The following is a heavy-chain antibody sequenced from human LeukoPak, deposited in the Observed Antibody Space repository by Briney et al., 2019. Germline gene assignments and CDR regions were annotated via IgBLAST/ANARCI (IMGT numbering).Heavy chain of an antibody. CDR2: ISWNSGSI. J-gene: IGHJ5*02. Sequence: GRSLRLSCAASGFTFDDYAMHWVRQAPGKGLEWVSGISWNSGSIGYADSVKGRFTISRDNAKNSLYLQMNSLRAEDTALYYCAKDSYYDSSGYRNWFDPWGQGTLVTVSS. CDR1: GFTFDDYA. D-gene: IGHD3-22*01. V-gene: IGHV3-9*01. CDR3: AKDSYYDSSGYRNWFDP.